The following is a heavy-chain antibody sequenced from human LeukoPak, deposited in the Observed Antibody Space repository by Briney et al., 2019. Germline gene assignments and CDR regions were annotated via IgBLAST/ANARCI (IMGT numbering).Heavy chain of an antibody. CDR2: IIPVFGTA. CDR1: GGTFSSYA. V-gene: IGHV1-69*05. CDR3: ARGNFNLDDSSGYYPFPDY. J-gene: IGHJ4*02. Sequence: GASVKVSCKASGGTFSSYAISWVRQAPGQGLERMGGIIPVFGTANYAQKLQGRVTMTTDTSTSTAYMKLRSLRSDDTAVYYCARGNFNLDDSSGYYPFPDYWGQGTLVTVSS. D-gene: IGHD3-22*01.